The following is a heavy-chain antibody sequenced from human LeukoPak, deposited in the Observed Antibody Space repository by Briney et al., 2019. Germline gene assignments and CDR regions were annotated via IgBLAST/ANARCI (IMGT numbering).Heavy chain of an antibody. CDR3: ARGIAAASERALDI. V-gene: IGHV4-39*07. CDR2: IYYSGST. D-gene: IGHD6-13*01. J-gene: IGHJ3*02. CDR1: GGSISSSSYY. Sequence: SETLSLTCTVSGGSISSSSYYWGWIRQPPGKGLEWIGSIYYSGSTYYNPSLKSRVTISVDTSKNQFSLKLSSVTAADTAVYYCARGIAAASERALDIWGQGTTVTVSS.